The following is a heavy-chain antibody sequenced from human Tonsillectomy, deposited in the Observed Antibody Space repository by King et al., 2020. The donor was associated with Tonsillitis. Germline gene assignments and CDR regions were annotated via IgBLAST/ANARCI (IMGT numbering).Heavy chain of an antibody. CDR3: AKPVSSSGWYRGDYFDS. Sequence: VQLVESGGGLVQPGGSLRLSCAASGFTFSTYAMTWVRQAPGKGLEWVSAISGYGDSTYYADSVKGRFIISRDNSKNTLYLQMNSLRPEDTGVYFCAKPVSSSGWYRGDYFDSWGQGTLVIVSS. D-gene: IGHD6-19*01. CDR1: GFTFSTYA. V-gene: IGHV3-23*04. J-gene: IGHJ4*02. CDR2: ISGYGDST.